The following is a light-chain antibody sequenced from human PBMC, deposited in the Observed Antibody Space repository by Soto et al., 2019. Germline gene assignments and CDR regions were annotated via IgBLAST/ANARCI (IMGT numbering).Light chain of an antibody. V-gene: IGLV2-8*01. J-gene: IGLJ3*02. CDR2: EIS. Sequence: QSVLTQPPSASGSPGQSVTISCTGTSSDVGGYNYVSWYQQHPGKAPKLMIYEISQRPSGVPDRFSGSKSGNTASLTVSGLQAEDEADYYCSSYADSNNVMFGGGTQLTVL. CDR1: SSDVGGYNY. CDR3: SSYADSNNVM.